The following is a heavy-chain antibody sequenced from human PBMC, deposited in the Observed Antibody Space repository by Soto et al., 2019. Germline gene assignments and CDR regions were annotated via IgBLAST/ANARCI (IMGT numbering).Heavy chain of an antibody. CDR1: GFTFSNYA. CDR3: AKEAGRDGYNVDY. D-gene: IGHD5-12*01. Sequence: EVQLLESGGGLVQPGGSLRLSCAASGFTFSNYAMSWVRQAPGKGLEWVSSISSSGGGTYYADSVKGRFTISRDNSKNTLYLQMNSLRAEDTAVYYCAKEAGRDGYNVDYWGQGTLVNVSS. J-gene: IGHJ4*02. CDR2: ISSSGGGT. V-gene: IGHV3-23*01.